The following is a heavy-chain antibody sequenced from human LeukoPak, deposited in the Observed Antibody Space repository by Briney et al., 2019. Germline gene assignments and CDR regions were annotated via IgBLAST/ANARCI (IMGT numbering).Heavy chain of an antibody. J-gene: IGHJ4*02. V-gene: IGHV3-21*01. CDR1: GFTFSSHS. D-gene: IGHD3-10*01. CDR2: ITSSSDYI. Sequence: GGSLRLSCAASGFTFSSHSMNWVRQAPGKGLEWVSVITSSSDYIYYADSLKGRFTVSRDNAENSLYLQMNFLRAEDTAAYYCARADYYGSILDYWGQGSLVTVSS. CDR3: ARADYYGSILDY.